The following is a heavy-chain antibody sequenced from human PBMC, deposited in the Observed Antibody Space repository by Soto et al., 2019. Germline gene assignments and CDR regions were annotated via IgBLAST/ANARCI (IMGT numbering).Heavy chain of an antibody. CDR1: GAALSSGGYF. CDR3: ARGPDGLRFLEWLFDP. D-gene: IGHD3-3*01. V-gene: IGHV4-61*08. CDR2: IYYSGGT. J-gene: IGHJ5*02. Sequence: SETLSLTCTVSGAALSSGGYFYTWVRQPPGKGLEWLGYIYYSGGTNYNPSLKSRVTISLDKSKSQFSLKLSSVTAADTAVYYCARGPDGLRFLEWLFDPWGQGTLVTSPQ.